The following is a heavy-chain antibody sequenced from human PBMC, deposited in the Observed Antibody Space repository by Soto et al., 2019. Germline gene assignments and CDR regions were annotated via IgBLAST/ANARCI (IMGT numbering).Heavy chain of an antibody. V-gene: IGHV4-59*01. CDR1: GGSISSYY. CDR3: ARGDPLLWFGEKVYYGMDV. D-gene: IGHD3-10*01. Sequence: QVQLQESGPGLVKASETLSLTCTVSGGSISSYYWSWIRQPPGKGLVWIGYIYYSGSTNYNPSLKSRVTISVDTAKNQFALKLSSVTAADTAVYYCARGDPLLWFGEKVYYGMDVWGQGTTVTVSS. CDR2: IYYSGST. J-gene: IGHJ6*02.